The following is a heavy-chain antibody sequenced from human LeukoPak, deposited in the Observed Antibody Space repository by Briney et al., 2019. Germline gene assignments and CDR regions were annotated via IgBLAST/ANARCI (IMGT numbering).Heavy chain of an antibody. Sequence: GGSLRLSCAASGFIFSSYTMTWVRQAPGEGLEWVSYISSNSRTIYYADFVKGRFTISRDNAKNSLHLQLNSLRAEDTAVYYCARVTTVSPDYWGQGTLVTVSS. CDR3: ARVTTVSPDY. CDR2: ISSNSRTI. J-gene: IGHJ4*02. D-gene: IGHD3-3*01. CDR1: GFIFSSYT. V-gene: IGHV3-48*01.